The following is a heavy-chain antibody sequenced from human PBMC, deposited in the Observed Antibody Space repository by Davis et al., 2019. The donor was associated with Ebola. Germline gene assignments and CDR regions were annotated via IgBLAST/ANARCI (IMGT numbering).Heavy chain of an antibody. CDR3: AKLGCTSSSCYTGNFYYYYGMDV. Sequence: GGSLRLSCAASGFTFSSYAMSWVRQAPGKGLEWVSAISGSGGSTYYADSVKGRFTISRDNSKDTLYLQMNSLRVDDTAVYYCAKLGCTSSSCYTGNFYYYYGMDVWGQGTTVTVSS. J-gene: IGHJ6*02. V-gene: IGHV3-23*01. CDR2: ISGSGGST. D-gene: IGHD2-2*02. CDR1: GFTFSSYA.